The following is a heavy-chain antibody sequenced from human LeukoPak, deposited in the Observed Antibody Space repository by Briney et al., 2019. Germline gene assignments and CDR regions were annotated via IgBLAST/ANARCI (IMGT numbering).Heavy chain of an antibody. V-gene: IGHV3-33*01. D-gene: IGHD6-19*01. CDR1: GFTFSSYG. CDR2: IWYDGSNK. CDR3: ARVHAPGSGCYSVNWFDP. Sequence: GGSLRLSCAASGFTFSSYGMHWVRQAPGKGLEWVAVIWYDGSNKYYADSVKGRFTISRDTSKNTLYLQMNSLRAEDTAVYYCARVHAPGSGCYSVNWFDPRGQGTLVTVSS. J-gene: IGHJ5*02.